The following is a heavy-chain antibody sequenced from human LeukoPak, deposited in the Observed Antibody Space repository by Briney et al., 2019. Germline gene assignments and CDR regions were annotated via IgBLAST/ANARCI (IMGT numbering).Heavy chain of an antibody. CDR1: GGSISSYY. D-gene: IGHD6-13*01. J-gene: IGHJ4*02. CDR2: IDYSGST. V-gene: IGHV4-59*08. CDR3: ARGYPPGIAAAGTVGSEFDY. Sequence: SETLSLTCTVSGGSISSYYWSWIRQPPGKGLEWVGYIDYSGSTNYNPSLKSRVTISVDTSKNQFSLKLSSVTAADTAVYYCARGYPPGIAAAGTVGSEFDYWGQGTLVTVSS.